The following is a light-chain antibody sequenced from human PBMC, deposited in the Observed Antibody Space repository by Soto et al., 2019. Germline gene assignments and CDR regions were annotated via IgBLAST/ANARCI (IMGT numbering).Light chain of an antibody. CDR2: EGS. Sequence: QSALTQPASVSGSPGQSITISCTGTSSDVGSYNLVSWYQQHPGKAPKLMIYEGSKRPSGVSNRFSGSESGNTASLTVSGLQAEDEADYYCTSYAGSNIWVFGGGTKVTVL. CDR1: SSDVGSYNL. CDR3: TSYAGSNIWV. J-gene: IGLJ3*02. V-gene: IGLV2-14*02.